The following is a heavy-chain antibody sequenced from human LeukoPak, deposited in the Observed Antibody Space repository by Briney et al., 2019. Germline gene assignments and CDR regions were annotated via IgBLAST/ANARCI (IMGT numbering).Heavy chain of an antibody. CDR3: ARNSGYDVGRFDY. CDR1: GGSFSGYY. D-gene: IGHD5-12*01. V-gene: IGHV4-59*08. Sequence: PSETLSLTCAVYGGSFSGYYWSWIRQPPGKGLEWIGYIYYSGSTNYNPSLKSRVTISVDTSKNQFSLKLSSVTAADTAVYYCARNSGYDVGRFDYWGQGTLVTVSS. CDR2: IYYSGST. J-gene: IGHJ4*02.